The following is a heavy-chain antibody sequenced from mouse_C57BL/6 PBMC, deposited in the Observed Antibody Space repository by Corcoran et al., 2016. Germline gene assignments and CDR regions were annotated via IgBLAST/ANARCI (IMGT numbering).Heavy chain of an antibody. D-gene: IGHD1-1*01. CDR3: ARDYYGSTRFAY. V-gene: IGHV1-26*01. J-gene: IGHJ3*01. CDR2: INPNNGGT. Sequence: EVQLQQSGPKLVKPGASVKISCKASGYTFTDYYMNWVKQSHGKSLEWIGDINPNNGGTSYNQKFKGKATLTVDKSSSTAYMELRSLTSEDSAVYYCARDYYGSTRFAYWGQGTLVTVSA. CDR1: GYTFTDYY.